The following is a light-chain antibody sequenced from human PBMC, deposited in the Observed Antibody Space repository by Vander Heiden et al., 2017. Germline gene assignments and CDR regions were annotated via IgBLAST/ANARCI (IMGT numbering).Light chain of an antibody. J-gene: IGKJ5*01. Sequence: DIVLTPSPGTLSLSPGERATLSCRASQSVSSSYLAWYQQKPGQAPRLLIYGASSRATGIPDRFSGSGSGTDFTLTISRLEPEDFAVYYFQQYGSSPPITFGQGTRLEIK. CDR3: QQYGSSPPIT. CDR1: QSVSSSY. CDR2: GAS. V-gene: IGKV3-20*01.